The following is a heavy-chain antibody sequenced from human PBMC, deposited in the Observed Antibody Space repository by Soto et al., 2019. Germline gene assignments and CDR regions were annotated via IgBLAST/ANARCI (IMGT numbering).Heavy chain of an antibody. CDR1: GFSLTTTGVG. CDR3: AHIMITFGGIMRKDAFDI. J-gene: IGHJ3*02. CDR2: IYWDDDK. Sequence: QITLKESGPPLVKPTQTLTLTCTFSGFSLTTTGVGVGWIRQPPEKALEWLALIYWDDDKRYSPSLKSRLTINKETSKNQVVLTMTNMDPVDTATYYCAHIMITFGGIMRKDAFDIWGQGTVVTVSS. D-gene: IGHD3-16*01. V-gene: IGHV2-5*02.